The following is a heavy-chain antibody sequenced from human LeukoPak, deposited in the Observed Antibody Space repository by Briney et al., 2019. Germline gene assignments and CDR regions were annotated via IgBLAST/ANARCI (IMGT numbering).Heavy chain of an antibody. CDR3: ARDARGSGSYPV. CDR2: IIPIFGTA. V-gene: IGHV1-69*06. Sequence: ASVKVSCKASGGTFSSYAISWVRQAPGQGVEWMGGIIPIFGTANYAQKFQGRVTITADKSTSTAYMELSSLRSEDTAVYYCARDARGSGSYPVWGKGTTVTVSS. CDR1: GGTFSSYA. J-gene: IGHJ6*04. D-gene: IGHD3-10*01.